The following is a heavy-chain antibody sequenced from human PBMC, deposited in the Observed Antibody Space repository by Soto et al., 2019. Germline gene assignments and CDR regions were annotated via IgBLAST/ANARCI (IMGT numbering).Heavy chain of an antibody. J-gene: IGHJ4*02. V-gene: IGHV1-69*02. D-gene: IGHD6-13*01. Sequence: QVQLVQSGAEVKKPGSSVKVSCKASGGTFSSYPISWVRQAPGQGLEWMGRIIPILGIANYAQKFQGRVTITADKSTSTAYMELSSLRSEDTAVYYCASISIAAAIDYWGQGTLVTVSS. CDR3: ASISIAAAIDY. CDR2: IIPILGIA. CDR1: GGTFSSYP.